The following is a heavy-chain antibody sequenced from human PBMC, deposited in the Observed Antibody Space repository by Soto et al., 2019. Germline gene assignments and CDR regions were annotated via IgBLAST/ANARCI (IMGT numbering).Heavy chain of an antibody. CDR1: GFTFPRFG. CDR2: ITYEGSQI. J-gene: IGHJ6*02. D-gene: IGHD7-27*01. Sequence: QVQLVESGGGVVQPGRSLRLSCAASGFTFPRFGMHWVRQAPVKGLEWVALITYEGSQIYYADAVKGRFTISRDNGDNTLFLQMDNQRTEYTATYFCAKVRREMTWANYYGLDVWGQGTTVTVS. CDR3: AKVRREMTWANYYGLDV. V-gene: IGHV3-30*18.